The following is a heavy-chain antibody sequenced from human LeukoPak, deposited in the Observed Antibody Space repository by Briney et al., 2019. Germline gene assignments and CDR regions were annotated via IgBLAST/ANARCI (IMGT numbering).Heavy chain of an antibody. V-gene: IGHV4-34*01. CDR1: GGSFSGYY. CDR3: ARGYYGSGKPRNYYYHYGMDV. D-gene: IGHD3-10*01. CDR2: INHSGST. Sequence: SETLSLTCAVYGGSFSGYYWSWIRQPPGKGLEWIGEINHSGSTNYNPSLKSRVTISVDTSKNQFSLKLSSVTAADTAVYYCARGYYGSGKPRNYYYHYGMDVWGKGTTVTVSS. J-gene: IGHJ6*04.